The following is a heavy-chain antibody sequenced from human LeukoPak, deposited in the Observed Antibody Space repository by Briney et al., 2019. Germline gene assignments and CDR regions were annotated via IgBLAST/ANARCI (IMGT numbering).Heavy chain of an antibody. CDR2: ISSSSSYI. Sequence: GGSLRLSCAASGFTFSSYAMSWVRQAPGKGLEWVSSISSSSSYIYYADSVKGRFTISRDNAKNSLYLQMNSLRAEDTAVYYCARDRDYYDSSGYSYYFDYWGQGTLVTVSS. J-gene: IGHJ4*02. D-gene: IGHD3-22*01. V-gene: IGHV3-21*01. CDR1: GFTFSSYA. CDR3: ARDRDYYDSSGYSYYFDY.